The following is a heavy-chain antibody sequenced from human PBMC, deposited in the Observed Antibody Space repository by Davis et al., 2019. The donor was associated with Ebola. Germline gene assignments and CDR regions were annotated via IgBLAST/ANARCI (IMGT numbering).Heavy chain of an antibody. V-gene: IGHV3-23*01. D-gene: IGHD1-14*01. CDR2: ISGSAGST. Sequence: GESLKISCAASGFTFSTYAMSWVRQAPGKGLEWVSSISGSAGSTYYADSVTGRFTISRDNSKNTLYLQMSSLRAEDTAVYYCARDLPGGDWYFDLWGRGTLVTVSS. CDR1: GFTFSTYA. CDR3: ARDLPGGDWYFDL. J-gene: IGHJ2*01.